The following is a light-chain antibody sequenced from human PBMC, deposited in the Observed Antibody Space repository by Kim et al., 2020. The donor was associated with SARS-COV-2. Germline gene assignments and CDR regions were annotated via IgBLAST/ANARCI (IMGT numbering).Light chain of an antibody. CDR3: QQSLTAPYA. CDR1: QSISSY. CDR2: AAS. V-gene: IGKV1-39*01. Sequence: DIHMTQSPSSLPASVGDRVTITCRASQSISSYLNWYQQKPGKAPKFLIYAASSLQSGVPSRFSGSGSGTDFTLTINSLQPEDFATYYCQQSLTAPYAFGQGTKLEIK. J-gene: IGKJ2*01.